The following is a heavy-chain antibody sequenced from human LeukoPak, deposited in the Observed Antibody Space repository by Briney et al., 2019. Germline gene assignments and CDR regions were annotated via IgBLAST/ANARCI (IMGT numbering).Heavy chain of an antibody. CDR2: IYYSGST. CDR1: GGSISSGDYY. D-gene: IGHD3-10*01. J-gene: IGHJ4*02. V-gene: IGHV4-30-4*08. Sequence: PSEALSLTCTVSGGSISSGDYYWSWIRQPPGKGLEWIGYIYYSGSTYYNPSLKSRVTISVDTSKNQFSLKLSSVTAADTAVYYCAREGHSMVRGVIDDYWGQGTLVTVSS. CDR3: AREGHSMVRGVIDDY.